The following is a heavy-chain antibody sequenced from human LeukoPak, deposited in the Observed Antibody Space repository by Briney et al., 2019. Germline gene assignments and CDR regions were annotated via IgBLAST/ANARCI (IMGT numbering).Heavy chain of an antibody. CDR2: INGDGSNT. D-gene: IGHD5-18*01. V-gene: IGHV3-74*01. CDR3: ARDSIYGYGTGAPFDH. Sequence: GGSLRLSCVASGFTFSNYWMHWVRQVPGKGLMWVARINGDGSNTPYADSVRGRFTVSRDNAKNTLYLQMNSLRDEDSAVYYCARDSIYGYGTGAPFDHWSQGTLVTVSS. J-gene: IGHJ4*02. CDR1: GFTFSNYW.